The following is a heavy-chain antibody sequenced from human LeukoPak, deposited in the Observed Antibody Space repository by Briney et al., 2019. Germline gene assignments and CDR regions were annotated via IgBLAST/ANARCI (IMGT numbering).Heavy chain of an antibody. CDR2: TYRGGTT. Sequence: GGSLSLSCAASGFTVSTNHMSWVRQSPGKGLEWVSVTYRGGTTDYADFVKDRFSSYRDTSKNTLDLQMNSLRDEDTAVYHSARALGSPSYFDDWGQGTLGTVSP. CDR1: GFTVSTNH. CDR3: ARALGSPSYFDD. D-gene: IGHD3-16*01. V-gene: IGHV3-66*01. J-gene: IGHJ4*02.